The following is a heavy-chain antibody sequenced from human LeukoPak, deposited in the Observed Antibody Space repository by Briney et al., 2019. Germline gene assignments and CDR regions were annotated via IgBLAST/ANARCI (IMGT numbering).Heavy chain of an antibody. CDR3: ARGDGYINYYYYMDV. CDR1: GYTFTGYY. V-gene: IGHV1-2*06. D-gene: IGHD1-1*01. CDR2: INPNSGGT. Sequence: ASVKVSCKASGYTFTGYYMHWVRQAPGQGLEWMGRINPNSGGTNYAQKFQGRVTMTRGTSISTAYMELSRLRSDDTAVYYCARGDGYINYYYYMDVWGKGTTVTVSS. J-gene: IGHJ6*03.